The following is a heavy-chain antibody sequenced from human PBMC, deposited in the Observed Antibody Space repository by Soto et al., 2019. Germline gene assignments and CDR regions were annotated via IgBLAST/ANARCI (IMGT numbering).Heavy chain of an antibody. CDR3: ARIGGGSGYYLSSYDFDY. D-gene: IGHD3-16*01. V-gene: IGHV3-30-3*01. Sequence: QVQLVESGGGVVQPGTSLRLSCTASGFTFSSYSMHWVRQAPGKGLEWVAVITYDGGSTSYTDSVRGRFTISRDNSKNTLFLQLNSLRPDDTAIYYCARIGGGSGYYLSSYDFDYWGQGTLVTVSP. J-gene: IGHJ4*02. CDR1: GFTFSSYS. CDR2: ITYDGGST.